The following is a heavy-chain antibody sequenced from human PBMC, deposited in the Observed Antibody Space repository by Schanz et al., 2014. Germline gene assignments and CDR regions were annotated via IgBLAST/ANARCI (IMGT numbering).Heavy chain of an antibody. D-gene: IGHD3-10*01. V-gene: IGHV3-48*01. Sequence: VQLVESGGDLVKPGGSLRLSCEASGFTFSNYGMNWVRQTPGKGLEWVSFISSSGTSIYYADSVKGRVTISRDNSRTTVYLQMNSLRSDHAAVYYCARAQGVIRLYYGVDVWGQGTTVTVSS. CDR2: ISSSGTSI. CDR1: GFTFSNYG. J-gene: IGHJ6*02. CDR3: ARAQGVIRLYYGVDV.